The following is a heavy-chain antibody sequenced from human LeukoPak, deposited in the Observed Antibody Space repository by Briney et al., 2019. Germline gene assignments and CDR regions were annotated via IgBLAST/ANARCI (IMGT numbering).Heavy chain of an antibody. Sequence: SVKVSCKASGGTFSSYAISWVRQAPGQGLEWMGRIIPILGIANYAQKFQGRVTITADKSTSTAYMELSSLRSEDTAVYYCARDEPSGHWFDPWGQGTLVTVSS. D-gene: IGHD1-14*01. J-gene: IGHJ5*02. CDR1: GGTFSSYA. V-gene: IGHV1-69*04. CDR3: ARDEPSGHWFDP. CDR2: IIPILGIA.